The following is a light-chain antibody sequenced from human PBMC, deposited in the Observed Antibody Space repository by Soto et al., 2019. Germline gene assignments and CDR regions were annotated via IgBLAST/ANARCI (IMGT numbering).Light chain of an antibody. J-gene: IGLJ3*02. CDR3: SSYVVSYNGV. CDR2: QVT. V-gene: IGLV2-8*01. CDR1: SSDVGAYDY. Sequence: QSVLTQPPSASGSPGQSVTISCTGTSSDVGAYDYVSWFQQHPGKAPKLIIYQVTKRPSGVPDRFSGSKSGNTASLTVSGLQAEDEADYFGSSYVVSYNGVFGGGTKVTVL.